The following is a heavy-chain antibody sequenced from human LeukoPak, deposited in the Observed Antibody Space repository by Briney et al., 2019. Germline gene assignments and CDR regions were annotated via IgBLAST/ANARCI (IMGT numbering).Heavy chain of an antibody. CDR3: AKQSCTNGVCYTGTHFDY. D-gene: IGHD2-8*01. V-gene: IGHV3-20*04. CDR2: INWNGGST. Sequence: GGSLRLSCAASGFTFDDYGLSWVRQAPGKGLEWVSTINWNGGSTGYADSVKGRFTISRDNAKNSLYLQMNSLRAEDTAVYYCAKQSCTNGVCYTGTHFDYWGQGTLVTVSS. J-gene: IGHJ4*02. CDR1: GFTFDDYG.